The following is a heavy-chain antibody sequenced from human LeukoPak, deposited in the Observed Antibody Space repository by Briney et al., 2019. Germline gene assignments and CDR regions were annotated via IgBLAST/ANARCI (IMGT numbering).Heavy chain of an antibody. V-gene: IGHV3-48*03. CDR2: IHSSGNYI. CDR1: GFDFGAYE. Sequence: GGSLRLSCAASGFDFGAYEMNWVRQAPGKGLEWISYIHSSGNYIFDAASVKGRFTVSRDNARNSLYLQMNSLRVEDTAMYYCAREWNSRATFDYWGQGTLVTVSS. D-gene: IGHD1-1*01. J-gene: IGHJ4*02. CDR3: AREWNSRATFDY.